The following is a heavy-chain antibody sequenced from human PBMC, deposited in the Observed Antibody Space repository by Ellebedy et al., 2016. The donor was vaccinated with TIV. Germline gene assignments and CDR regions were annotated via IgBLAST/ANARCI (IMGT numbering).Heavy chain of an antibody. CDR1: GFSFSTYW. CDR3: ARGPPIAARTSWFDP. CDR2: IKPDGGEQ. J-gene: IGHJ5*02. V-gene: IGHV3-7*01. Sequence: GGSLRLSXKASGFSFSTYWMGWVRQAPGKGLEWVAHIKPDGGEQYYLDSVKGRFTISRDNAKNSLYLQMNSLRAEDTAVYYCARGPPIAARTSWFDPWGQGTLVTVSS. D-gene: IGHD6-13*01.